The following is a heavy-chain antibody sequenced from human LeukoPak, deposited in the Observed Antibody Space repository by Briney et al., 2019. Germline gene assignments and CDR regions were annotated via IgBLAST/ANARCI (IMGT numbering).Heavy chain of an antibody. D-gene: IGHD3-22*01. CDR2: IYSGGST. V-gene: IGHV3-66*01. CDR1: GFTVSSNY. J-gene: IGHJ4*02. CDR3: ARDVFTTYDTGGGYFDY. Sequence: PGGSLRLSCADSGFTVSSNYMRWVRQAPGKGLEWVSVIYSGGSTHYADSVKGRFTISRDNSKNTLYLQMNSLRAEDTAVYYCARDVFTTYDTGGGYFDYWGQGTLVTVSS.